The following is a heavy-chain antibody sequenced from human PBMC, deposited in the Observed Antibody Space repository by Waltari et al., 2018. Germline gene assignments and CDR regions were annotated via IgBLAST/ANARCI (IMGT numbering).Heavy chain of an antibody. CDR2: IYYSGST. V-gene: IGHV4-59*01. CDR1: GGSISSYY. D-gene: IGHD3-10*01. J-gene: IGHJ4*02. Sequence: QVQLQESGPGLVKPSETLSLTCTVSGGSISSYYWSWIRPPPGKGLEWIGYIYYSGSTNYNPSLKSRVTISVDTSKNQFSLKLSSVTAADTAVYYCAREGNWDGSGSYVFDYWGQGTLVTVSS. CDR3: AREGNWDGSGSYVFDY.